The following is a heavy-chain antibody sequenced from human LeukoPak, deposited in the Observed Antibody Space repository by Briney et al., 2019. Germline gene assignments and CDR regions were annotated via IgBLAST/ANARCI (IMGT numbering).Heavy chain of an antibody. CDR2: IYYSGST. CDR3: ARGGIAAAGATFGY. D-gene: IGHD6-13*01. V-gene: IGHV4-61*01. Sequence: SVTLSLTCTVSGDSVCSGSYYCSWIRQPPGKGLEWFGYIYYSGSTHYNPSLKSRVTISMDMSKNQFSLKLSSVTAADTAVYYCARGGIAAAGATFGYWGQGTLVTVSS. J-gene: IGHJ4*02. CDR1: GDSVCSGSYY.